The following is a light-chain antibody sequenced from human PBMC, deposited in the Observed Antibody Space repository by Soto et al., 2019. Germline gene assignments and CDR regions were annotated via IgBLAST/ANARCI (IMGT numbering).Light chain of an antibody. CDR2: GAS. J-gene: IGKJ1*01. Sequence: EVLMTQSPATLSVSPGERATLSFRASQSVSRKLAWYQQTRGQAPRLLIYGASSRATGIPDRFSGSGSGTDFTLTINRLEPEDFAVYYCQQYDSSPRTFGQGTKV. CDR3: QQYDSSPRT. CDR1: QSVSRK. V-gene: IGKV3-20*01.